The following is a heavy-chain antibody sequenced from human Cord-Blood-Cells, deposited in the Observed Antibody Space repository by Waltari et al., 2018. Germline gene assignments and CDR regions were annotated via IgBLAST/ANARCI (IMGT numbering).Heavy chain of an antibody. J-gene: IGHJ6*03. V-gene: IGHV1-18*04. Sequence: QVQLVQSGAEVKKPGASVKVSCKASGYTFTSYGISWVRQAPGQGLEWMGLISAYNGNTNYAQKRQGRVTMTTDTSTSTAYMELRSLRSDDTAVYYCARGPPYDFWSGYYYYYYYMDVWGKGTTVTVSS. CDR1: GYTFTSYG. CDR3: ARGPPYDFWSGYYYYYYYMDV. CDR2: ISAYNGNT. D-gene: IGHD3-3*01.